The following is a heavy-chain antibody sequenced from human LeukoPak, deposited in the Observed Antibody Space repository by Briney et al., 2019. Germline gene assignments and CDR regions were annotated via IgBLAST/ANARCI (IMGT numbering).Heavy chain of an antibody. Sequence: PGGSLRLSCAASGFTVSSNYMNWVRQAPGKGLEWVSVIYSGGSTYYADSVKGRFTISRDNSKNMLYLQMNSLRAEDTAVYYCARDLLTGFDYWGQGTLVTVSS. J-gene: IGHJ4*02. CDR1: GFTVSSNY. CDR2: IYSGGST. D-gene: IGHD3-9*01. V-gene: IGHV3-66*01. CDR3: ARDLLTGFDY.